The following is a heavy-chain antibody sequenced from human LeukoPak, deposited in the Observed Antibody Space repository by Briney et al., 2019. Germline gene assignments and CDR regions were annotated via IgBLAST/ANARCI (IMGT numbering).Heavy chain of an antibody. CDR3: ASGNTGYDRDSFDI. Sequence: SETLSLTCAVSGGSISSGGYSWSWVRQPPGEGLEWVGYIYHSGSTYYNPSLQSRVTISLDRSKNQFSLKLSSVTAADTAVYYCASGNTGYDRDSFDIWGQGTMVTVSS. D-gene: IGHD5-12*01. J-gene: IGHJ3*02. CDR1: GGSISSGGYS. V-gene: IGHV4-30-2*01. CDR2: IYHSGST.